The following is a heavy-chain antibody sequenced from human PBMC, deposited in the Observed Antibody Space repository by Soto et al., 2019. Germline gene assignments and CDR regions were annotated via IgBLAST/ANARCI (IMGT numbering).Heavy chain of an antibody. J-gene: IGHJ5*02. Sequence: GGSLRLSCVGSGFTFSDTGMHWVRQAPGKGLEWVAMISHNGGSKQYKDSVRGRFTISRDNSENTVYLLMDSLRAEDTAVYFCAKDLYSSGWYNYFDPWGQGTPVTVS. V-gene: IGHV3-30*18. CDR2: ISHNGGSK. CDR1: GFTFSDTG. D-gene: IGHD6-19*01. CDR3: AKDLYSSGWYNYFDP.